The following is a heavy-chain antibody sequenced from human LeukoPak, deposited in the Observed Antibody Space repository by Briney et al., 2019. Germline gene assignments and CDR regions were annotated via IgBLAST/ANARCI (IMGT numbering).Heavy chain of an antibody. CDR2: TRNKAQSYTT. D-gene: IGHD5-24*01. CDR1: GFTFSDHY. V-gene: IGHV3-72*01. J-gene: IGHJ4*02. Sequence: PGGSLRLSCTASGFTFSDHYMDWVRQAPGKGPEWVARTRNKAQSYTTVYAASVTGRFTISRDASKDLVFLQMNSLKTEDTAVYYCALSLGVEFRNFDYWGQGTLVTVSS. CDR3: ALSLGVEFRNFDY.